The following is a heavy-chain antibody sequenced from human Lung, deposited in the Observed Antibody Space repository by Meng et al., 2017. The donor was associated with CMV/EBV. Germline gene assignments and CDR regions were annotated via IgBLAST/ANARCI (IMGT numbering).Heavy chain of an antibody. CDR3: ASFPPPGKQWLVTDY. CDR2: IYHSGST. V-gene: IGHV4-4*02. Sequence: QVDVAGAGRGVGESAGTLALTCADSRGPISSRNWWSWVRQPPGKGLEWIGEIYHSGSTNYNPSLKSRVTISVDKSKNQFSLKLSSVTAADTAVYYCASFPPPGKQWLVTDYWGQGTLVTVSS. CDR1: RGPISSRNW. J-gene: IGHJ4*02. D-gene: IGHD6-19*01.